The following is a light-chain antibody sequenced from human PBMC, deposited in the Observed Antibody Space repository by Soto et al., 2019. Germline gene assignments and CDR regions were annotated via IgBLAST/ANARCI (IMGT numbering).Light chain of an antibody. V-gene: IGKV1-33*01. J-gene: IGKJ3*01. CDR3: QQYDNLPPRHT. CDR2: DAS. CDR1: QDISNY. Sequence: DIQMTQSPSSLSASVGDRVTITCQASQDISNYLNWYQQKPGKAPKLLIYDASNLETGVPSRFSGSGSGTDFTFTISSLQPEDIATYYCQQYDNLPPRHTLGPGTKVDIK.